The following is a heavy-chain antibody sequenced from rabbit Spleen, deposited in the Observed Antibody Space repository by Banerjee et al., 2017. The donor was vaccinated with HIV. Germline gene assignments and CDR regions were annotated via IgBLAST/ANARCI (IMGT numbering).Heavy chain of an antibody. CDR2: IYPSSTDNT. V-gene: IGHV1S40*01. J-gene: IGHJ4*01. D-gene: IGHD7-1*01. CDR1: GFSFSNAW. CDR3: ARDDGSSTGWQFNL. Sequence: QSLEESGGDLVKPGASLTLTCTASGFSFSNAWICWVRQAPGKGLQLIACIYPSSTDNTYYATWAKGRFTSSKTSSTTVTLQMTSLTAADTATYFCARDDGSSTGWQFNLWGPGTLVTVS.